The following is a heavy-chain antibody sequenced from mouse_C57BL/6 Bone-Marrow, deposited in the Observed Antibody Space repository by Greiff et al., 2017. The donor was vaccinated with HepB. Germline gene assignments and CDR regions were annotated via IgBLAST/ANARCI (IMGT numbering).Heavy chain of an antibody. CDR3: ARRSMVTTLYYYAMDY. J-gene: IGHJ4*01. D-gene: IGHD2-10*02. V-gene: IGHV5-6*01. CDR1: GFTFSSYG. Sequence: EVQGVESGGDLVKPGGSLKLSCAASGFTFSSYGMSWVRQTPDKRLEWVATISSGGSYTYYPDSVKGRFTISRDNAKNTLYLQMSSLKSEDTAMYYCARRSMVTTLYYYAMDYWGQGTSVTVSS. CDR2: ISSGGSYT.